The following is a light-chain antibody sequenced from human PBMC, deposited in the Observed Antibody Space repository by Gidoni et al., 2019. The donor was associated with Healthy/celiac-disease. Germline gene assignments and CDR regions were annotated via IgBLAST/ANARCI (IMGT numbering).Light chain of an antibody. CDR1: QSISSY. V-gene: IGKV1-39*01. CDR3: QQSYSTPT. CDR2: AAS. Sequence: DIQMTQSPSSLSASVGDRVTITCRASQSISSYLNWYQQKPGKAPKLLIYAASSLQSGVPSRFSGSGSGTAFTLTISSLQPEDFATYYFQQSYSTPTFGQGTKVEIK. J-gene: IGKJ1*01.